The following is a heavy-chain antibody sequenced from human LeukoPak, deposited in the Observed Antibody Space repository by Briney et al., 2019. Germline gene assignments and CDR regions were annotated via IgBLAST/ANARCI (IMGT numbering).Heavy chain of an antibody. CDR1: GFTFDDYG. CDR2: INWNGVST. V-gene: IGHV3-20*04. CDR3: ARDWVSGWDAGFDY. Sequence: GGSLRLSCAASGFTFDDYGMSGGRPAPGKRLERGSGINWNGVSTGYADSVKGGFTISRDNAKNSLYLQMNSLRDEDTALYYCARDWVSGWDAGFDYWGQGTLVTVSS. D-gene: IGHD6-19*01. J-gene: IGHJ4*02.